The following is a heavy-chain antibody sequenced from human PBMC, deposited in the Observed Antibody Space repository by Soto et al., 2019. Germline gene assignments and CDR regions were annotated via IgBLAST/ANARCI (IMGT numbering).Heavy chain of an antibody. D-gene: IGHD3-22*01. J-gene: IGHJ6*02. CDR3: AKDQGYYDISGMDV. CDR1: GFTFSVYA. Sequence: GGSLRLSCAASGFTFSVYAMSWVRQAPGKGLEWVSAISTNGGLTFYADSLRGRFTISRDNSKNTLYLQMNSLRAEDTAVYYCAKDQGYYDISGMDVWGQGTTVTVSS. V-gene: IGHV3-23*01. CDR2: ISTNGGLT.